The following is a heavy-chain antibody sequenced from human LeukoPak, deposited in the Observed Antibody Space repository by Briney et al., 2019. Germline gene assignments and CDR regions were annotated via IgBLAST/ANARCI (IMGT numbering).Heavy chain of an antibody. Sequence: GASVKVSCKASGGTFSSYAISWVRQAPGQGLEWMGGIIPIFGTANYAQKFQGRVTITADESTSTAYMELSSLSSEDTAVYYCARAGIVGATGFGDYWGQGTLVTVSS. D-gene: IGHD1-26*01. CDR2: IIPIFGTA. CDR1: GGTFSSYA. J-gene: IGHJ4*02. V-gene: IGHV1-69*13. CDR3: ARAGIVGATGFGDY.